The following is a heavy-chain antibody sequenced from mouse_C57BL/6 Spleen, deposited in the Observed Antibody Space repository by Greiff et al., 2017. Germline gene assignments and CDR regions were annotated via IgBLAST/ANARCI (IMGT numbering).Heavy chain of an antibody. J-gene: IGHJ3*01. CDR1: GFNIKDDY. CDR3: TSLYDGTEACFAY. CDR2: IDPENGDT. Sequence: EVQLQQSGAELVRPGASVKLSCTASGFNIKDDYMHWVKQRPEQGLEWIGWIDPENGDTEYASKFQGKATITADTSSNTAYLQLSSLTSEDTAVYYCTSLYDGTEACFAYWGQGTLVTVSA. V-gene: IGHV14-4*01. D-gene: IGHD2-3*01.